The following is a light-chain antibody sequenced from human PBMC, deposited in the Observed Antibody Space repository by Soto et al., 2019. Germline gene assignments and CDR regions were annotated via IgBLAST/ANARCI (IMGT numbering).Light chain of an antibody. V-gene: IGKV3-15*01. J-gene: IGKJ2*01. CDR2: GAS. CDR1: QSVSSN. Sequence: EIVMTQSPATLSVSPGERATLSCRASQSVSSNLAWYQQKPGQAPRLLIYGASTRATGIPARFSGSGSGTEIPLTISSLQSEDFAVYYCQQYNNWPPVYTFGQGTKLEIK. CDR3: QQYNNWPPVYT.